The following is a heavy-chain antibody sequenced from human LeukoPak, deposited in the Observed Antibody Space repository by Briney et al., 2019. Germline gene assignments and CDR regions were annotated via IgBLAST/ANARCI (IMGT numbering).Heavy chain of an antibody. CDR3: ASGTVSGVIAPHSFHY. Sequence: PSETLSLTCAVSVGYISSDYWTWIRQSPWTGLEWIGNVFYSGSTNYNPSLKSRVTISIDTSKNHFSLKLTSVTAADTAVYFCASGTVSGVIAPHSFHYWGRGTLVTVSS. V-gene: IGHV4-59*01. CDR1: VGYISSDY. J-gene: IGHJ4*01. D-gene: IGHD3-16*02. CDR2: VFYSGST.